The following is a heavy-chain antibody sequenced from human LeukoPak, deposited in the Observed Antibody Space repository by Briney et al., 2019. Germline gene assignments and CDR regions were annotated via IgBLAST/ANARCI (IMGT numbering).Heavy chain of an antibody. CDR2: ISAYNANT. CDR3: ARREQWLVGDDY. CDR1: GYTFTSYG. J-gene: IGHJ4*02. Sequence: ASAKVSCKASGYTFTSYGISWVRQAPGQGLEWMGWISAYNANTNYAQKLQGRVTMTTDTSASTAYMELRSLKSDDTAVYYCARREQWLVGDDYWGQGTLVTVSS. V-gene: IGHV1-18*01. D-gene: IGHD6-19*01.